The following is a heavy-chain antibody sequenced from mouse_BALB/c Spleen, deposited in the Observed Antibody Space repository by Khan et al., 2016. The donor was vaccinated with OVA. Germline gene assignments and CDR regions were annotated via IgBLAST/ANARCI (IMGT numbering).Heavy chain of an antibody. J-gene: IGHJ2*01. CDR3: TRNGFGNYESWDY. Sequence: VQLQQSGTVLARPGASVKMSCKGSGYTFTNYWMHWVKQRPGQGLEWIGVIYPGNSDTNYNQKFKGKAKLTAVTSTSTAYMELNSLTNEDSAFHYCTRNGFGNYESWDYWGQGTTLTVSS. D-gene: IGHD2-1*01. CDR2: IYPGNSDT. CDR1: GYTFTNYW. V-gene: IGHV1-5*01.